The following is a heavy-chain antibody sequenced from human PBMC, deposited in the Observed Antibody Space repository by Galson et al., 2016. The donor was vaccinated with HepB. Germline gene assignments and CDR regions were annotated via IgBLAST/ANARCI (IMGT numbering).Heavy chain of an antibody. CDR1: GGFVSSNNHY. D-gene: IGHD6-19*01. V-gene: IGHV4-61*01. Sequence: SETLSLTCSVSGGFVSSNNHYWDWIRQPPGKGLEWIGYIYYSGTTNYNPSLKSRVTISVDTSKDQFSLQLRSVTAADTALYYCARGTPAYSTDWSNYFDNWGQGILVTVSS. CDR3: ARGTPAYSTDWSNYFDN. J-gene: IGHJ4*02. CDR2: IYYSGTT.